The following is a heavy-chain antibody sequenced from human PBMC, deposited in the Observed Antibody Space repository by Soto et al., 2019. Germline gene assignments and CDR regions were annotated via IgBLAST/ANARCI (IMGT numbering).Heavy chain of an antibody. CDR2: IKQDGSEK. CDR3: ARDVYGYNWGYDY. D-gene: IGHD5-12*01. Sequence: WGSLRLSCAASGFTFSSYWMSWVRQAPGKGLEWVANIKQDGSEKYYVDSVKGRFTISRDNAKNSLYLQMNSLRAEDTAVYYCARDVYGYNWGYDYWGQGTLVTVSS. J-gene: IGHJ4*02. CDR1: GFTFSSYW. V-gene: IGHV3-7*05.